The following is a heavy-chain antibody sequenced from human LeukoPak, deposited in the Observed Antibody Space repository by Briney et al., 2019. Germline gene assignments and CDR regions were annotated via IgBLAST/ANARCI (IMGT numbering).Heavy chain of an antibody. Sequence: PSQTLSLTCAVSGGSISSGDYSWSWIRQPPGKGLEWIGYIYHSGRTYYNPSLKSRVTISIDRSKNQFSPKLSSVTAADTAVYYCARDLLWFGEAYFDYWDQGTLVTVSS. V-gene: IGHV4-30-2*01. CDR3: ARDLLWFGEAYFDY. CDR1: GGSISSGDYS. D-gene: IGHD3-10*01. J-gene: IGHJ4*02. CDR2: IYHSGRT.